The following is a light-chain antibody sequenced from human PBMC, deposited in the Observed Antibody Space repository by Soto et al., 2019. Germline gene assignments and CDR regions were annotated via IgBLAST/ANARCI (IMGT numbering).Light chain of an antibody. CDR2: GAS. CDR1: QNINSN. V-gene: IGKV3-15*01. J-gene: IGKJ1*01. Sequence: EIVMTQSPATLSVSPGERATVSCRASQNINSNLAWYQQIPGQPLRLLIYGASTRATGIPARFSGSGSGREFTLTISSLQSEDFAVYDCRQYDTWPPAWTFGQGTKVEVQ. CDR3: RQYDTWPPAWT.